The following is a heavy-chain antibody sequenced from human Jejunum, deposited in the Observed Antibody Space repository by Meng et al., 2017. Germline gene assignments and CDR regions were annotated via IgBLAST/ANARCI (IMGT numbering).Heavy chain of an antibody. CDR3: ARDAGSFLDYYFDS. CDR1: GYTFSDHY. Sequence: QVQLVQPGAEVKKSGASVKVSCKASGYTFSDHYLHWVRQAPGQGLEWMGWTNPDTGGTNYAQKFQGWVTMTRDTSISTAYMELRRLRSDDTAVYYCARDAGSFLDYYFDSWGQGTLVTVSS. CDR2: TNPDTGGT. D-gene: IGHD1-1*01. V-gene: IGHV1-2*04. J-gene: IGHJ4*02.